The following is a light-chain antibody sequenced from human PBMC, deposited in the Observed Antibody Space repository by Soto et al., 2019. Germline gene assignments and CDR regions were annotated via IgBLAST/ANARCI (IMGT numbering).Light chain of an antibody. Sequence: QPVLTQSPSASASLGASVKLTCTLSGGHSTYAIAWHQQQPEKGPRYLMKVNSDGRHTKGDGIPDRFSGSSSGAERYLTISSLQSEDEADYYCQTGGTGIEVFGGGTKLTVL. J-gene: IGLJ2*01. CDR3: QTGGTGIEV. V-gene: IGLV4-69*01. CDR1: GGHSTYA. CDR2: VNSDGRH.